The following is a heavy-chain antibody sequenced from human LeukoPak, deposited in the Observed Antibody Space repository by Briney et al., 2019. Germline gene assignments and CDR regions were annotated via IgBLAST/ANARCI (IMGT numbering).Heavy chain of an antibody. CDR2: INPNSGGT. CDR1: GYTFTGYY. J-gene: IGHJ3*02. Sequence: GASVKVSCKASGYTFTGYYMHWVRQAPGQGLEWMGWINPNSGGTNYAQKFQGRVTMTRDTSISTAYMELSRLRSDGTAVYYCARAEVVLMVYAIGEAFDIWGQGTMVTVSS. V-gene: IGHV1-2*02. CDR3: ARAEVVLMVYAIGEAFDI. D-gene: IGHD2-8*01.